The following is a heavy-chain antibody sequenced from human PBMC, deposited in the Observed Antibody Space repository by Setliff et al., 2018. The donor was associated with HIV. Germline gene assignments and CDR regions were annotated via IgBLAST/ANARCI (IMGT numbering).Heavy chain of an antibody. CDR2: MNPNSGNT. Sequence: ASVKVSCKASGYTFTSSDINWVRQAPGQGLEWMGWMNPNSGNTGYAQKFQGRVTLTRDTSISTAYMELSRLRSDDTAVYYCAGVPGRYDSSGYAFDIWGQGTMVTVSS. CDR3: AGVPGRYDSSGYAFDI. D-gene: IGHD3-22*01. CDR1: GYTFTSSD. V-gene: IGHV1-8*02. J-gene: IGHJ3*02.